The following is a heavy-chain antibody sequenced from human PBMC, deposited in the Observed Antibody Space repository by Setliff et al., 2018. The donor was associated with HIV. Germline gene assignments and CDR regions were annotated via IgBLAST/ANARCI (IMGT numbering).Heavy chain of an antibody. J-gene: IGHJ4*02. CDR3: ARHGDYNFWSGYYFDF. Sequence: SETLSLTCTVSGVSINSHYWSWIRQPPGKGLEWIGYIYTSGSANFNPSLKSRGTISVDTSKNQFSLKLNSVTAADTAVYYCARHGDYNFWSGYYFDFWGQGTLVTVSS. CDR1: GVSINSHY. CDR2: IYTSGSA. V-gene: IGHV4-4*09. D-gene: IGHD3-3*01.